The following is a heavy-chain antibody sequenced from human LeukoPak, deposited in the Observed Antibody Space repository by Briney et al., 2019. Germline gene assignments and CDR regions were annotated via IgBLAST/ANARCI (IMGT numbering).Heavy chain of an antibody. J-gene: IGHJ4*02. Sequence: PGGSLRLSCAASGFTFSSYAMSWVRQAPGKGLEWVSTISGSGDRINYADSVKGRFTLSRDSSRNTLYLEMNSLRAEDTAVYYCAKEYTGTFSPFPSYFDNWGQGTLVTVSS. CDR1: GFTFSSYA. V-gene: IGHV3-23*01. D-gene: IGHD1-26*01. CDR2: ISGSGDRI. CDR3: AKEYTGTFSPFPSYFDN.